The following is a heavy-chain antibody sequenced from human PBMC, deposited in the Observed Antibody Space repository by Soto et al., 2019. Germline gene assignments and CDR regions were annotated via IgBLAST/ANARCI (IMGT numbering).Heavy chain of an antibody. Sequence: QVQLQESGPGLVKPSQTLSLTCTVSGGSISSGDYYWSWIRQPPGKGLEWIGYIYYSGSTYYNPSLKRRVTISVDTSKTQFSLKLSSVTAADTAVYYCARGLYSGYDFMMAYYFDYWGQGTLVTVSS. CDR1: GGSISSGDYY. CDR2: IYYSGST. J-gene: IGHJ4*02. V-gene: IGHV4-30-4*01. D-gene: IGHD5-12*01. CDR3: ARGLYSGYDFMMAYYFDY.